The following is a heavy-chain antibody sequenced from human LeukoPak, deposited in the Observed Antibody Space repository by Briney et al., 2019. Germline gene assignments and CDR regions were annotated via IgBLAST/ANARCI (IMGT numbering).Heavy chain of an antibody. D-gene: IGHD4/OR15-4a*01. J-gene: IGHJ4*02. Sequence: TETLSLTCAVYGGSFSGYYWSWIRQPPGKGLEWIGETNHSGNTNYNPSLKSRVTISVDTSKTQFSLKLSSVTAADTAVYYCAREPYGGYFDYWGQGTLVTVSS. CDR2: TNHSGNT. V-gene: IGHV4-34*01. CDR1: GGSFSGYY. CDR3: AREPYGGYFDY.